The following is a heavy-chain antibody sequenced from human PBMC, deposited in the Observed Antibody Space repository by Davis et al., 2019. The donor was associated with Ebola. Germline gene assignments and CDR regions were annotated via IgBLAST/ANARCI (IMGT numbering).Heavy chain of an antibody. D-gene: IGHD1-7*01. J-gene: IGHJ3*02. Sequence: MPSETLSLTCAVSGGSISSSNWWSWVRQPPGKGLEWIGSVYFSGNGLTYYNPSLNSRVTISFDTSKNQFSLSLTSVTAADTAVYYCARPLGGLELKDPFHIWGQGTMVAVSS. CDR2: VYFSGNGLT. CDR1: GGSISSSNW. CDR3: ARPLGGLELKDPFHI. V-gene: IGHV4-39*01.